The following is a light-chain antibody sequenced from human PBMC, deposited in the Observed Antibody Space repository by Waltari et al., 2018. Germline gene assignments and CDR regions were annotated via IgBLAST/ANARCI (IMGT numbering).Light chain of an antibody. CDR3: QQYDSSPLT. V-gene: IGKV3-20*01. J-gene: IGKJ1*01. Sequence: EIVLTQSPVTLSSSPGERATLSCRASQSISSSLVWYQHKPVQPRRPLIFGASGRATGIPDRFSGSGSGTEFTLTISRLEPEDFAVYYCQQYDSSPLTFGQGTKVEIK. CDR2: GAS. CDR1: QSISSS.